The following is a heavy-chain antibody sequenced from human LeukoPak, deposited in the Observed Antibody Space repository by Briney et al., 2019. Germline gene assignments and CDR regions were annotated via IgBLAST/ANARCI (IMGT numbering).Heavy chain of an antibody. CDR1: GFTFSSYS. CDR3: AGDPNGDYVGALDF. V-gene: IGHV3-23*01. Sequence: PGGSLRLSCAASGFTFSSYSMNWVRQAPGKGLEWVSTVTGRGVGTHYADSVKGRFTISRDNSRNTMYLQMNSLRAEDTAIYYCAGDPNGDYVGALDFWGRGTLVTVSS. CDR2: VTGRGVGT. J-gene: IGHJ4*01. D-gene: IGHD4-17*01.